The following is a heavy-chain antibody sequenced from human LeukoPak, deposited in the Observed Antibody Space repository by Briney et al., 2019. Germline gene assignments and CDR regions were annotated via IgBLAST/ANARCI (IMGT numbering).Heavy chain of an antibody. CDR2: IIPIFGTA. CDR3: ARVVPAAILGWFDP. J-gene: IGHJ5*02. D-gene: IGHD2-2*02. Sequence: SVKVSCKASGGTFSSYAISWVRQAPGQGLEGMGGIIPIFGTANYAQKFQGRVTITTDESTSTAYMELSSLRSEDTAVYYCARVVPAAILGWFDPWGQGTLVTVSS. V-gene: IGHV1-69*05. CDR1: GGTFSSYA.